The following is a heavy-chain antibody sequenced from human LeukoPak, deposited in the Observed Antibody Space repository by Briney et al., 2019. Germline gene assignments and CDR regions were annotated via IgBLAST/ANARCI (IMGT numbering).Heavy chain of an antibody. CDR1: GYTFTSYG. Sequence: ASVKVSCKASGYTFTSYGISWVRQAPGQGLEWMGWINPNSGGTNYAQKFQGRVTMTRDTSISTAYMELSRLRSDDTAVYYCARDLPRAVVSAATEGWGQGTLVTVSS. CDR2: INPNSGGT. V-gene: IGHV1-2*02. CDR3: ARDLPRAVVSAATEG. J-gene: IGHJ4*02. D-gene: IGHD2-2*01.